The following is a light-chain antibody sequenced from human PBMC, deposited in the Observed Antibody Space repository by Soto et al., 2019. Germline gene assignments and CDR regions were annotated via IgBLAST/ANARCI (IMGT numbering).Light chain of an antibody. J-gene: IGKJ5*01. CDR1: QSVSSY. CDR3: QQYGSSIT. Sequence: EIVLTQSPGTLSLSPGERATLSCRASQSVSSYLAWYQQKPGQAPRLLIYGASSRATGIPDRFSGSGSGTDFTLTISRREAEALAVYCWQQYGSSITFGQGTRLEIK. CDR2: GAS. V-gene: IGKV3-20*01.